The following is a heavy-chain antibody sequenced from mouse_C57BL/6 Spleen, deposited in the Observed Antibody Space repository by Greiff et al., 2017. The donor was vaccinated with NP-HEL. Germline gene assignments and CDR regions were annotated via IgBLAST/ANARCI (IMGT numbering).Heavy chain of an antibody. D-gene: IGHD1-1*01. J-gene: IGHJ2*01. Sequence: QVQLKQPGAELVKPGASVKLSCKASGYTFTSYWMQWVKQRPGQGLEWIGEIDPSDSYTNYNQKFKGKATLTVDTSSSTAYMQLSSLTSEDSAVYYCARCGSSYLDYWGQGTTLTVSS. CDR2: IDPSDSYT. CDR3: ARCGSSYLDY. V-gene: IGHV1-50*01. CDR1: GYTFTSYW.